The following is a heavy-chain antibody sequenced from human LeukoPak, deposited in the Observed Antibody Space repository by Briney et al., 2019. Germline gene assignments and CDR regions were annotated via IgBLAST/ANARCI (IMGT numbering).Heavy chain of an antibody. Sequence: GGSLRLSCTASGFTFGDYAMTWVRQAPGEGLEWVGFIRSKAYGGTTEYAASVKGRFTISRDDSKSIAYLQMNSLKTEDTAVYYCTGDQTPYYWGQGTLVTVSS. CDR3: TGDQTPYY. CDR1: GFTFGDYA. V-gene: IGHV3-49*04. J-gene: IGHJ4*02. CDR2: IRSKAYGGTT.